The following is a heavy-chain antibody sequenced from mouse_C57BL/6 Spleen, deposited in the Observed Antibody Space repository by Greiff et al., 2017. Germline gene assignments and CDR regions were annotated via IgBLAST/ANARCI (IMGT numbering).Heavy chain of an antibody. D-gene: IGHD1-1*01. CDR2: IYPGDGDT. V-gene: IGHV1-82*01. Sequence: QVQLQQSGPELVKPGASVKISCKASGYAFSSSWMNWVKQRPGKGLEWIGRIYPGDGDTNYNGKFKGKATLTADKSSSTAYMQLSSLTSEDYAVYCCAARGTTTVVAGDAMDYWGQGTSVTVAS. J-gene: IGHJ4*01. CDR1: GYAFSSSW. CDR3: AARGTTTVVAGDAMDY.